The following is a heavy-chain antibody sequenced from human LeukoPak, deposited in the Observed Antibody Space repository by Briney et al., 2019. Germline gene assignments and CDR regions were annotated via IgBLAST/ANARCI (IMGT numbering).Heavy chain of an antibody. J-gene: IGHJ4*02. CDR3: ARHDFWSGSLFDY. CDR1: GGSISSGSYY. CDR2: FYYSGST. Sequence: SETLSLTCTVSGGSISSGSYYWSWIRQPPGKGLEWIGSFYYSGSTYYNPSLKSRVTISVDTSKNQFSLKLSSVTAADTAVYYCARHDFWSGSLFDYWGQGTLVTVSS. D-gene: IGHD3-3*01. V-gene: IGHV4-39*01.